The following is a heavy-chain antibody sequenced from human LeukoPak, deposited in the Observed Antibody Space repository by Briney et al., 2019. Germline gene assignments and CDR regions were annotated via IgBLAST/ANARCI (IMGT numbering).Heavy chain of an antibody. D-gene: IGHD4-23*01. V-gene: IGHV3-33*08. CDR2: IWSDGSEK. Sequence: GGSLRLSCAASGFTFSTYTMNWVRQAPGKGLEWVAVIWSDGSEKFYADSVKGRFTISKDNYKDTLFLQLNGLRVEDTAVYFCVTGYGGNAARDFDCWGQGTLVTVSS. CDR1: GFTFSTYT. CDR3: VTGYGGNAARDFDC. J-gene: IGHJ4*02.